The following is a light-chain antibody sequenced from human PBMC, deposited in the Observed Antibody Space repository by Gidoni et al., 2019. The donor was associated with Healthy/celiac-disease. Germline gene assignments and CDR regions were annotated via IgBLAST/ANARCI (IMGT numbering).Light chain of an antibody. CDR3: SSYTSSSTLV. V-gene: IGLV2-14*01. CDR2: EVI. Sequence: QSALTQPASVSGSPGQSITISCTGTSSDVGGYNYVSWYQHHPGKAPKLMIYEVITRPSGVSNRFSGSKSGNTASLTISGLQAEDEADYYCSSYTSSSTLVFGGGTKLTVL. CDR1: SSDVGGYNY. J-gene: IGLJ3*02.